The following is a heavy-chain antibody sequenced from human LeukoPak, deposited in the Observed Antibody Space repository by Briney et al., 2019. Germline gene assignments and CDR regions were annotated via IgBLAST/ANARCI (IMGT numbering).Heavy chain of an antibody. D-gene: IGHD1-26*01. V-gene: IGHV1-2*02. J-gene: IGHJ3*02. CDR2: INPNSGGT. CDR1: GYTFTGYY. CDR3: ARAGWWELPRYAFDI. Sequence: ASVKVSCKASGYTFTGYYMHWVRQAPGQGLEWMGWINPNSGGTNYAQKFQGRVTMTRDTSISTAYMELSRLRSDDTAVYYCARAGWWELPRYAFDIWGQGTMVTVSS.